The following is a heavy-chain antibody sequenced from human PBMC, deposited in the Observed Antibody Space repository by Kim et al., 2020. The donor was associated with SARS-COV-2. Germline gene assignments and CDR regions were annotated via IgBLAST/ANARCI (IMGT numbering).Heavy chain of an antibody. V-gene: IGHV4-39*07. J-gene: IGHJ4*01. CDR1: GGSISSSSYY. Sequence: SETLSLTCTVSGGSISSSSYYWGWISQPPGKGLEWIGSIYYSGSTYYNPSLKSRVTISVDTSKNQFSLKLSSVTAADTAVYYCAREIDCSGGSCYSLFD. CDR2: IYYSGST. D-gene: IGHD2-15*01. CDR3: AREIDCSGGSCYSLFD.